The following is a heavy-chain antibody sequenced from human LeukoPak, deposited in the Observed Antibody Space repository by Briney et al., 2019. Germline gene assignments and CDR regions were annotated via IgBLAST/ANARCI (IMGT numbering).Heavy chain of an antibody. J-gene: IGHJ1*01. CDR3: ARDAVTTIYFQP. CDR1: GFLFNKYG. CDR2: ISYDGTNE. Sequence: GGSLGLSCAASGFLFNKYGFHWVRQAPGKGPEWVAAISYDGTNEYYADSAKGRFTISRDNSEDTLYLQLNSLTADDTGRYYCARDAVTTIYFQPWGQGTLVIVSS. D-gene: IGHD5-12*01. V-gene: IGHV3-33*01.